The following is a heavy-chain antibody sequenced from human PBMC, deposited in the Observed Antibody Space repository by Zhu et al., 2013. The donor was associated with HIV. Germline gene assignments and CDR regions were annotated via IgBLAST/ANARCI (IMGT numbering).Heavy chain of an antibody. D-gene: IGHD1-26*01. CDR3: ARGGILGASLLDY. Sequence: QVQLVQSGAEVKKPGASMNVSCKASGYTFGGHYIHWVRQAPGQGLEWIGGIKTYTGGTISAQKFQGRVTMTRDTSINTAYMALTRLTSDDTAVYFRARGGILGASLLDYWGQGTLVTVSS. J-gene: IGHJ4*02. CDR2: IKTYTGGT. CDR1: GYTFGGHY. V-gene: IGHV1-2*02.